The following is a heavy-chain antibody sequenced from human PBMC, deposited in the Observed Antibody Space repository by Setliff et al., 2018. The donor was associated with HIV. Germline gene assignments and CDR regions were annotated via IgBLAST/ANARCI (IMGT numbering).Heavy chain of an antibody. CDR2: ISPHNGDK. Sequence: ASVKVSCKASGYTFTDYFIHWVRQAPGQGLEWMGWISPHNGDKNILQRFRGRVTMTTDTSFSTAYMELSGLRSDDTAMYYRARQLSNSLDLWGQGTLVTVSS. D-gene: IGHD7-27*01. J-gene: IGHJ5*02. V-gene: IGHV1-2*02. CDR1: GYTFTDYF. CDR3: ARQLSNSLDL.